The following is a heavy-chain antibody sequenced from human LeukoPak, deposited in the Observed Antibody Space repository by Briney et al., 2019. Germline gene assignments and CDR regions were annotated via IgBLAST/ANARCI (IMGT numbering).Heavy chain of an antibody. J-gene: IGHJ5*02. CDR3: ARGRRVTPANWFDP. Sequence: ASVKRSCKASGYTFTSYGISWVRQAPGQGLEWMGWISAYNGNTNYAQKLQGRVTMTTDTSTSTAYMELRSLRSDDTAVYYCARGRRVTPANWFDPWGQGTLVTASS. CDR2: ISAYNGNT. CDR1: GYTFTSYG. D-gene: IGHD4-23*01. V-gene: IGHV1-18*01.